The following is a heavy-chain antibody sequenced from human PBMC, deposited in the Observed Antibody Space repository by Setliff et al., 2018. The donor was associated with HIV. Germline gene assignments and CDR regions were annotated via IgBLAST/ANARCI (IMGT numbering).Heavy chain of an antibody. CDR3: ARGGNSRAAWFDS. V-gene: IGHV4-31*02. D-gene: IGHD5-12*01. CDR1: GGSVTSGGHY. CDR2: IHYTGSN. Sequence: TLSLTCTVSGGSVTSGGHYWSWIRQQPGKAPEWIGYIHYTGSNFYNPSLTDRLTISVDTSKNQFSQKLSYVTAADTAVYYCARGGNSRAAWFDSWGQGTPVTVSS. J-gene: IGHJ5*01.